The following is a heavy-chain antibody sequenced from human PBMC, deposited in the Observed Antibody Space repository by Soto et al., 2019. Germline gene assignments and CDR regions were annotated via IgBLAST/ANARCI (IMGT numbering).Heavy chain of an antibody. Sequence: PGGSLRLSCAASAFTFSSHAMHWVRQAPGKRLDWVAVISYDGSNKYYADSVKGRFTISRDNSKNTLYLQMNSLRAEDTAVYYCARDPVLRFLEWFQFYYYGMDVWGQGTTVTVSS. CDR2: ISYDGSNK. D-gene: IGHD3-3*01. CDR3: ARDPVLRFLEWFQFYYYGMDV. J-gene: IGHJ6*02. CDR1: AFTFSSHA. V-gene: IGHV3-30-3*01.